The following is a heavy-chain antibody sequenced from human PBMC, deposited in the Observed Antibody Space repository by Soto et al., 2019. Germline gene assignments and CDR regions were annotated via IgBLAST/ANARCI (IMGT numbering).Heavy chain of an antibody. CDR2: IYYSGST. Sequence: SENLSLICTVSGGSMSSSSYYWGGIRQPPGKGLEWIGSIYYSGSTYYNPSLKSRVTISVDTSKNQFSLKLSSVTAADTAVYYCAKGGSGSYSNAFDIWGQGTMVT. D-gene: IGHD3-10*01. CDR3: AKGGSGSYSNAFDI. J-gene: IGHJ3*02. V-gene: IGHV4-39*01. CDR1: GGSMSSSSYY.